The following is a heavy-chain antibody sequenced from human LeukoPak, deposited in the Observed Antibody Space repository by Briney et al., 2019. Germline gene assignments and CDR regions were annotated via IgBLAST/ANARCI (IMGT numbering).Heavy chain of an antibody. Sequence: PGGSLRLSCAASGFTFSDYYMSWIRQAPGKGLEWVSYISSSGSTIYYADSVKGRFTISRDNAKNSLYLQMNSLRAEDTAVYFCARDGEAFGWNYAFDYWGQGTLVTVSS. V-gene: IGHV3-11*04. CDR1: GFTFSDYY. CDR3: ARDGEAFGWNYAFDY. D-gene: IGHD1-7*01. CDR2: ISSSGSTI. J-gene: IGHJ4*02.